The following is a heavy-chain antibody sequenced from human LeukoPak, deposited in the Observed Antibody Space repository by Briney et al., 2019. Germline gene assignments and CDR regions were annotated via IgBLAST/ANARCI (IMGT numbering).Heavy chain of an antibody. D-gene: IGHD6-19*01. CDR3: ARREQWLVGDDY. V-gene: IGHV1-18*01. Sequence: ASVKVSCKASGYTFNTYGITWVRQAPGQGLEWMGWISAYNGNTNYAQKPQGRVTMTTDTSTSTAYMELRSLRSDDTAVYYCARREQWLVGDDYWGQGTLVTVSS. CDR2: ISAYNGNT. J-gene: IGHJ4*02. CDR1: GYTFNTYG.